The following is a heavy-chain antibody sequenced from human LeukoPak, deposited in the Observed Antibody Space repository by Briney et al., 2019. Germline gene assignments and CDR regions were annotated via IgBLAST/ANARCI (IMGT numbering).Heavy chain of an antibody. D-gene: IGHD5-18*01. V-gene: IGHV3-74*01. CDR3: ARALPGGYSYATDY. CDR2: IDGDGSTT. CDR1: GFTFSSYW. Sequence: GGSLRLSCATSGFTFSSYWMHWVRQAPGKGLVWVSRIDGDGSTTSYAGSVKGRFTISRDNAKNTLYPQMNSLRAEDTAVYYCARALPGGYSYATDYWGQGTLVTVSS. J-gene: IGHJ4*02.